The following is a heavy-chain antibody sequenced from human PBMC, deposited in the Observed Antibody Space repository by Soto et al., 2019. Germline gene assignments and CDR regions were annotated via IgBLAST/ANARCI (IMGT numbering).Heavy chain of an antibody. J-gene: IGHJ4*02. D-gene: IGHD6-6*01. V-gene: IGHV3-21*01. CDR1: QFTFNIHS. CDR3: GRGETIGPRPGFDY. CDR2: ISGDSEHI. Sequence: GGSLRLSCAASQFTFNIHSMNWVRQAPGEGLEWVSSISGDSEHIFYTDSVKGRFIISRDNAKNSVYLQMNNLRVEDAAVYYWGRGETIGPRPGFDYWGQGTLVTVSS.